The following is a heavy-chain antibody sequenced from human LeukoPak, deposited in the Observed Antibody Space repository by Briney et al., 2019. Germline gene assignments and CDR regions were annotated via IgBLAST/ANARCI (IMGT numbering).Heavy chain of an antibody. J-gene: IGHJ4*02. CDR1: GYTFTSYG. V-gene: IGHV1-18*01. D-gene: IGHD3-22*01. CDR2: ISGYNGNT. CDR3: ARGSTARYYYDRSGYYRGAFDY. Sequence: ASVKVSCKASGYTFTSYGISWVRQAPRHGLEWMGWISGYNGNTNYAQKLQGRVTMTTDTSTSTAYMELRSLRSDDTAVYYCARGSTARYYYDRSGYYRGAFDYWGQGTLVTVSS.